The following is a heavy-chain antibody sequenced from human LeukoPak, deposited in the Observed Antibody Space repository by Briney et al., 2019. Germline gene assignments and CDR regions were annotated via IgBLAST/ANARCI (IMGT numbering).Heavy chain of an antibody. Sequence: VKVSCKASGGTFISYAISWVRQAPGQGLEWMGGIIPIFGTANYAQKFQGRVTITADESTSTAYMELSSLRSEDTAVYYCARDSGDSSGCLDYWGQGTLVTVSS. CDR3: ARDSGDSSGCLDY. J-gene: IGHJ4*02. V-gene: IGHV1-69*13. CDR1: GGTFISYA. D-gene: IGHD3-22*01. CDR2: IIPIFGTA.